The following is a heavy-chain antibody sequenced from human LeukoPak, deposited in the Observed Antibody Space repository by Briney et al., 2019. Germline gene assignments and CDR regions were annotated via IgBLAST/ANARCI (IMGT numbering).Heavy chain of an antibody. CDR3: AKGDEEWLFYSAFDI. D-gene: IGHD3-3*01. V-gene: IGHV3-23*01. J-gene: IGHJ3*02. Sequence: PGGSLRLSCAASGFTFSSYEMNWVRQAPGKGLEWVSAISGSGGSTYYADSVKGRFTISRDNSKNTLYLQMNSLRAEDTAVYYCAKGDEEWLFYSAFDIWGQGTMVTVSS. CDR1: GFTFSSYE. CDR2: ISGSGGST.